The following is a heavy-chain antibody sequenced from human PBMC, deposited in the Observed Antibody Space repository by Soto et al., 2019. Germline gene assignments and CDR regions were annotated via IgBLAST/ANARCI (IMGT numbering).Heavy chain of an antibody. J-gene: IGHJ4*02. CDR2: INPNNGGT. D-gene: IGHD1-26*01. V-gene: IGHV1-2*02. Sequence: ASVKVSCKASGYTFTGYYIHWVRQAPGQGLEWMGWINPNNGGTNYVQKFQGRVTMTRDTSISTAYMELRRLTPDDTAVYYCARDLPIVGTTTWDYWGQGTLVTVSS. CDR3: ARDLPIVGTTTWDY. CDR1: GYTFTGYY.